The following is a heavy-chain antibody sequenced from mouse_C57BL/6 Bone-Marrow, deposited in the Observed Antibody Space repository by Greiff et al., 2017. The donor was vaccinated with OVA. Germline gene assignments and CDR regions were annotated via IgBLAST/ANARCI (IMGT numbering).Heavy chain of an antibody. CDR1: GYTFTSYW. V-gene: IGHV1-72*01. CDR3: ARRGLTTVVAPYWYFDV. Sequence: QVQLQQPGAELVKPGASVKMSCKASGYTFTSYWITWVKQRPGQGLEWIGRIDPNSGGTKYNEKFKSKATLTVDKPSSTAYMQLSSLTSEDSAVYYCARRGLTTVVAPYWYFDVWGTGTTVTVSS. D-gene: IGHD1-1*01. J-gene: IGHJ1*03. CDR2: IDPNSGGT.